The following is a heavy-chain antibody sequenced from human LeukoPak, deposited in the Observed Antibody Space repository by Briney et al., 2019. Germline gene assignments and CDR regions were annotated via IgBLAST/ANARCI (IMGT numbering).Heavy chain of an antibody. CDR3: AKSTGDRFDP. Sequence: GGSLRLSCAASGFTVSSNYMSWVRQAPGKGLAWVSVIYSGANTYYPDSVKGRFTISRNNSKNTLYLQMNSLRAEDTAVYYCAKSTGDRFDPWGQGTLVTVSS. V-gene: IGHV3-66*01. D-gene: IGHD7-27*01. CDR2: IYSGANT. J-gene: IGHJ5*02. CDR1: GFTVSSNY.